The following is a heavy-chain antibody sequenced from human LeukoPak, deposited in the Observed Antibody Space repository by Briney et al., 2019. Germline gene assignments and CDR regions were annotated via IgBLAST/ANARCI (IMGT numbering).Heavy chain of an antibody. D-gene: IGHD3-3*02. CDR3: ARAVDASMRTADPGYFDY. CDR1: GFTFSSYW. CDR2: INSDGSST. V-gene: IGHV3-74*01. J-gene: IGHJ4*02. Sequence: PGGSLRLSCAASGFTFSSYWMHWVRQAPGKGLVWVSRINSDGSSTSYADSVKGRFTISRDNAKNTLYLQMNSLRAEDTAVYYCARAVDASMRTADPGYFDYWGQGTLVTVSS.